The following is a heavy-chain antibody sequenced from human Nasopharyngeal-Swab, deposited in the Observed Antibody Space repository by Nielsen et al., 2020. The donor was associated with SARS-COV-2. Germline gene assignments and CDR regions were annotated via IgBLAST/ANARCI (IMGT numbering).Heavy chain of an antibody. CDR1: EFTFRTYA. V-gene: IGHV3-7*01. CDR2: IKQDGSEK. D-gene: IGHD6-13*01. Sequence: GESLKISCAASEFTFRTYAMSWVRQAPGKGLEWVANIKQDGSEKYYVDSVKGRFTISRDNAKNSLYLQMNSLRAEDTAVYYCAREPYSSSSQGGYYYGMDVWGQGTTVTVSS. J-gene: IGHJ6*02. CDR3: AREPYSSSSQGGYYYGMDV.